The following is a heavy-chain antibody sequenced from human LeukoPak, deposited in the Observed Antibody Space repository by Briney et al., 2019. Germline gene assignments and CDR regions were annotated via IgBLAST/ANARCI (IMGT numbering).Heavy chain of an antibody. CDR1: RFTFSNYA. CDR3: AKDYPECTGTTCSGEAFFDF. D-gene: IGHD2-2*01. V-gene: IGHV3-23*01. CDR2: ITSGHST. Sequence: PGGSLRLSCAASRFTFSNYAMSWVRQAAGKGLEWVSGITSGHSTFYADSVKGRSTISRDNSKNTVYLQMNSLRAEDTAVYYCAKDYPECTGTTCSGEAFFDFWAQGTLVTVSS. J-gene: IGHJ4*02.